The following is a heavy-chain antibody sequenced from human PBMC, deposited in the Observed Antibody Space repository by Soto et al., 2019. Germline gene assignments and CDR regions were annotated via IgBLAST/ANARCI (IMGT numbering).Heavy chain of an antibody. CDR3: ARDALRGYCSSTSCYESDWFDP. CDR1: GFTFSSYG. V-gene: IGHV3-33*01. Sequence: PGGSLRLSCAASGFTFSSYGMHWVRQAPGKGLEWVAVIWYDGSNKYYADSVKGRFTISRDNSKNTLYLQMNSLRAEDTAVYYCARDALRGYCSSTSCYESDWFDP. D-gene: IGHD2-2*01. CDR2: IWYDGSNK. J-gene: IGHJ5*02.